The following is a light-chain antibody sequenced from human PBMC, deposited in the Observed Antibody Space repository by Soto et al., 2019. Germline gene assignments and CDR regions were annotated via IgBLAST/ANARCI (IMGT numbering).Light chain of an antibody. CDR1: QSVNNN. V-gene: IGKV3-15*01. J-gene: IGKJ1*01. CDR2: GAS. CDR3: QQYNNWPRT. Sequence: EIVMTQSPATLSVSPGERATLSCRASQSVNNNLAWYQQKPGQAPRLLIYGASTRATGIPASFSGSGSEIEFTLTISSLQSVDFAVYYCQQYNNWPRTFGQGTKVEIK.